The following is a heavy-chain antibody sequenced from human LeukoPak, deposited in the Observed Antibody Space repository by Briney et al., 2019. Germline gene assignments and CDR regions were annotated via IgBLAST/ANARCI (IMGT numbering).Heavy chain of an antibody. Sequence: GGSLRLSCAASGFTFSSYRMHWVRQAPGKGLVWVSRINSGGSSTTYADSVKGRFTISRDNAKNTLYLQMNSLRAEHTAVYYCARDYDILTDSSPHGMDVWGQGTTVTVSS. CDR3: ARDYDILTDSSPHGMDV. V-gene: IGHV3-74*01. J-gene: IGHJ6*02. CDR2: INSGGSST. D-gene: IGHD3-9*01. CDR1: GFTFSSYR.